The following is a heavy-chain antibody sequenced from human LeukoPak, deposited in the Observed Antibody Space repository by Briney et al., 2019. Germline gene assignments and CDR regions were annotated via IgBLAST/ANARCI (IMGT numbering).Heavy chain of an antibody. Sequence: SETLSLTCTVSGGSIINHYWSWVRQPAGKGLEWIGRIYSSGSASYSPSLKSRVSMSIDTSNNHFSLNLTSVTAADTALYFCARDVRYASGWSTPESWGQGTLVTVSA. V-gene: IGHV4-4*07. D-gene: IGHD6-19*01. CDR3: ARDVRYASGWSTPES. CDR1: GGSIINHY. CDR2: IYSSGSA. J-gene: IGHJ5*02.